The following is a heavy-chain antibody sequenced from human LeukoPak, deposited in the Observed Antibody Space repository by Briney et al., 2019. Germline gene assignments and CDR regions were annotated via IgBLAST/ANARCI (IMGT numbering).Heavy chain of an antibody. D-gene: IGHD3-22*01. CDR1: GFTFSSYA. CDR2: ISYDGSNK. J-gene: IGHJ4*02. Sequence: GGSLRLSCAASGFTFSSYAMHWVRQAPGKGLERVAVISYDGSNKYYADSVKGRFTISRDDSKNTLYLQMNSLRAEDTAVYYCAKSYYDSSGYRGDLEYWGQGTLVTVSS. CDR3: AKSYYDSSGYRGDLEY. V-gene: IGHV3-30*04.